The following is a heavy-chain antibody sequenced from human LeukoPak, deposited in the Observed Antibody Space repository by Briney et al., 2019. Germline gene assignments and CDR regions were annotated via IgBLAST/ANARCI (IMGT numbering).Heavy chain of an antibody. CDR2: IYYSGST. D-gene: IGHD3-22*01. V-gene: IGHV4-59*01. J-gene: IGHJ3*02. CDR3: ARGLTYYFDSSGYYVTDAFDI. Sequence: SETLSLTCTVSGGSISNYYWSWIRQPPGNGLEWIGFIYYSGSTKYNPSLKSRVTISVDTSKNQFSLKLTSVTAADTAVYYCARGLTYYFDSSGYYVTDAFDIWGQGTMVTVSS. CDR1: GGSISNYY.